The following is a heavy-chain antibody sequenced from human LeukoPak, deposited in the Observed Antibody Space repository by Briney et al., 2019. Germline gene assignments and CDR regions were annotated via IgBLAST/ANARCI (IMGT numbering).Heavy chain of an antibody. D-gene: IGHD6-6*01. CDR1: GGTFSSYT. V-gene: IGHV1-18*01. CDR2: ISAYNGNT. J-gene: IGHJ6*03. Sequence: ASVKVSCKASGGTFSSYTINWVRQAPGQGLEWMGWISAYNGNTNYAQKLQGRVTTTTDTSTSTAYMELRSLRSDDTAVYYCARWVGSSSPFYYYYYMDVWGKGTTVTVSS. CDR3: ARWVGSSSPFYYYYYMDV.